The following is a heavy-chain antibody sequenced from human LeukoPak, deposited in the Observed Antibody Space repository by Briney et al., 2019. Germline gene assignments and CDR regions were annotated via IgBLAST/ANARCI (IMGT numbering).Heavy chain of an antibody. D-gene: IGHD5-12*01. CDR1: GFTFTDYY. CDR3: ARYPVGNYDSGFDY. V-gene: IGHV3-11*06. CDR2: ITSSGSYT. Sequence: GGSLRLSCAASGFTFTDYYMTWIRQAPGKGLXXXXYITSSGSYTNYADSVKGRFTISRDNANNSLYLQMNSLRVEDSAVYYCARYPVGNYDSGFDYWGQGSLVTVSS. J-gene: IGHJ4*02.